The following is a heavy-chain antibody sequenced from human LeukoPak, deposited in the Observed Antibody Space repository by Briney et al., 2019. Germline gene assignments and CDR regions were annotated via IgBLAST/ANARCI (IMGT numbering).Heavy chain of an antibody. CDR3: ARVICSGGSCRFDY. Sequence: SETLSLTCTVSGDSISSSNCYWGWIRQPPGKGLEWIGSIYFSGGTYYNASLKSRVTMSVDTSKNKFSLKLSSVTAADTAVYYCARVICSGGSCRFDYWGQGTLVTVSS. V-gene: IGHV4-39*07. D-gene: IGHD2-15*01. CDR1: GDSISSSNCY. J-gene: IGHJ4*02. CDR2: IYFSGGT.